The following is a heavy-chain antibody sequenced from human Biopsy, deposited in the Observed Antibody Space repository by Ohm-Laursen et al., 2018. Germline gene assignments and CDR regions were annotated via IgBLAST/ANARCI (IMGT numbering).Heavy chain of an antibody. CDR3: ARDQRGPSLLEAKLTPNYFDY. CDR2: ISGTRNYI. CDR1: GFTFSKFS. Sequence: SLRLSCAASGFTFSKFSMIWVRQAPGKGLEWVSSISGTRNYIYYRDSVKGRFTISRDNAKDSLYLQMNGLRAEDTAVYYCARDQRGPSLLEAKLTPNYFDYWGRGSLVTVSS. D-gene: IGHD1-1*01. J-gene: IGHJ4*02. V-gene: IGHV3-21*01.